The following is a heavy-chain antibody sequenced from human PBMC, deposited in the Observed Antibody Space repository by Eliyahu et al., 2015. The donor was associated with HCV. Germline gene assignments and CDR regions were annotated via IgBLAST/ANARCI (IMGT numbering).Heavy chain of an antibody. D-gene: IGHD3-10*01. Sequence: QVQLVQSGAEVKKPGASVKVSCKASGYTFTSYGISWVRXAPGQGXXWMGWIXAYNGNTNXAQKLXGRVTMTTDTSTSTAYMELRSLRSDDTAVYYCARGSMVRGVTTSYYYYYGMDVWGQGTTVTVSS. CDR2: IXAYNGNT. CDR1: GYTFTSYG. V-gene: IGHV1-18*04. J-gene: IGHJ6*02. CDR3: ARGSMVRGVTTSYYYYYGMDV.